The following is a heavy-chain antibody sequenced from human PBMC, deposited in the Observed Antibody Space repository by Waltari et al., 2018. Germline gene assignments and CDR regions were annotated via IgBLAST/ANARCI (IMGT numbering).Heavy chain of an antibody. CDR1: GFTVSSNH. CDR3: ARARDEETAMVYFDR. Sequence: EVQLVESGGGLVHPGGSLRLPWAASGFTVSSNHRSWVRPAPGRVLDCVSCISAAWSTYYPYSVRGRFTISRDNSKNTVQSQMNSMRVEDTAIYYCARARDEETAMVYFDRWGQGTLVSVSS. V-gene: IGHV3-66*02. D-gene: IGHD5-18*01. J-gene: IGHJ4*02. CDR2: ISAAWST.